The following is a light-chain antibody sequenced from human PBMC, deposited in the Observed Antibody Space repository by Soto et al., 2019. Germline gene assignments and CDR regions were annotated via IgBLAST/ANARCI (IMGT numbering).Light chain of an antibody. CDR2: EVS. CDR3: MQGTHWPLT. V-gene: IGKV2-30*01. CDR1: QSLLFLNGITY. Sequence: EVVLTQSPLSLPVTVGQPATVSCRSSQSLLFLNGITYLTWFHQRPGQPPRRLISEVSNRGSGVPDRFSGSGSGTDFTLEISRVEAEDVGPFYCMQGTHWPLTCGGGTRVEIE. J-gene: IGKJ4*01.